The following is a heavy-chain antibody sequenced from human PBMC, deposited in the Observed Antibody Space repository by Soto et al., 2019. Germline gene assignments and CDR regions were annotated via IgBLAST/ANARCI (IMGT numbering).Heavy chain of an antibody. Sequence: GGSLRLSCAASGFTFSSYAMSWVRQAPGKGLEWVSAISGSGGSTYYADPVKGRFTISRDNSKNTLYLQMNSLRAEDTAVYYCAKGGYCISTSCYLVYFDYWGQGALVTVSS. D-gene: IGHD2-2*01. CDR1: GFTFSSYA. CDR3: AKGGYCISTSCYLVYFDY. CDR2: ISGSGGST. V-gene: IGHV3-23*01. J-gene: IGHJ4*02.